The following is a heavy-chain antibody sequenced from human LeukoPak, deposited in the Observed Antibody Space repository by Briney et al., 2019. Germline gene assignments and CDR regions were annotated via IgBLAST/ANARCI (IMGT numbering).Heavy chain of an antibody. Sequence: GGSLRLSCAASGFTFSVHYMDWVRQAPGKGLEWVGRTRTKANSYTTEYAASVKGRFSISRDDSKNSLYLQMNSLKTEDTAVYYCARVGRYFDAFDIWGQGTMVTVSS. CDR2: TRTKANSYTT. J-gene: IGHJ3*02. CDR3: ARVGRYFDAFDI. V-gene: IGHV3-72*01. CDR1: GFTFSVHY. D-gene: IGHD1-26*01.